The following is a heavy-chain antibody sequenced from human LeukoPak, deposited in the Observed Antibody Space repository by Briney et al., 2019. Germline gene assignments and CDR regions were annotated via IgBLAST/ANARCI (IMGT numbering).Heavy chain of an antibody. Sequence: GESLKISCKGSGYSFTSYWIGWVRQMPGKGLEWMGIIYPGDSDTRNNPPFQVQVTISADKSISTAYLQWTSLKASDAAMYYCARLGAPNRGDYWGQGTLVTVSS. CDR2: IYPGDSDT. V-gene: IGHV5-51*01. CDR3: ARLGAPNRGDY. D-gene: IGHD2/OR15-2a*01. J-gene: IGHJ4*02. CDR1: GYSFTSYW.